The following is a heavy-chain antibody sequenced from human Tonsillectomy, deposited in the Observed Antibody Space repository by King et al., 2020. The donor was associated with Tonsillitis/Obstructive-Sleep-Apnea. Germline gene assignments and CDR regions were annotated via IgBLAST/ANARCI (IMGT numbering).Heavy chain of an antibody. CDR3: SRGLLGYCSGGSCYSYFQH. CDR2: IIPICGTA. Sequence: QLVQSGAEVKKPGSSVKVSCKASGGTFSSYAISWVRRAPGQGLEWMGGIIPICGTANYAQKFQGRVTITADDSTSKAYMERSSLGSDDTAVYYWSRGLLGYCSGGSCYSYFQHWGQGTLVTVSS. V-gene: IGHV1-69*01. CDR1: GGTFSSYA. J-gene: IGHJ1*01. D-gene: IGHD2-15*01.